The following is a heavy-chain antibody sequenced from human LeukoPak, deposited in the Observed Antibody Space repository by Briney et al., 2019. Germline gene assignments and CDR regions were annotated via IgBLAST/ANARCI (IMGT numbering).Heavy chain of an antibody. CDR2: IYTSGST. D-gene: IGHD6-6*01. V-gene: IGHV4-4*07. J-gene: IGHJ3*02. Sequence: PSETLSLTCTVSGGSISSYYWSWIRQPAGKGLEWIGRIYTSGSTNYNPSLKSRVTISVDTSKNQFSLKLSSVTAADTAVYYCAREQPRKYSSSTSVAFDIWGQGTMVTVSS. CDR3: AREQPRKYSSSTSVAFDI. CDR1: GGSISSYY.